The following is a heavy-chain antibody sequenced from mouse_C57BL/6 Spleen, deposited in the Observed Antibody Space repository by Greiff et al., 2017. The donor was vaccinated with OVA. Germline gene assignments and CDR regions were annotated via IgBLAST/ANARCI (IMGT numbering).Heavy chain of an antibody. CDR1: GYTFTSYW. Sequence: QVQLQQPGAELVRPGSSVKLSCKASGYTFTSYWMHWVKQRPIQGLEWIGNIDPSDSETHYNQKFKDKATLTVDKSSSTAYMQLSSLTSEDSAVYYCARSEGLPQGRFAYWGQGTLVTVSA. CDR2: IDPSDSET. D-gene: IGHD5-5*01. V-gene: IGHV1-52*01. CDR3: ARSEGLPQGRFAY. J-gene: IGHJ3*01.